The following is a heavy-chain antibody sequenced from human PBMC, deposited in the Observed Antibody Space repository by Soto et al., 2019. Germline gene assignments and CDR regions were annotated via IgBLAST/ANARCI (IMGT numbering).Heavy chain of an antibody. D-gene: IGHD3-10*01. Sequence: LGSGGGPVQPGGSLRLSCEASGFIFSAYFMTWVRQAPGKGLEWVSGISGPGSDTDYADSVKGRFTISRDNSKNTLFLQMSSLRVEYTAVYYCAREDGGGPFDYWSQGTLVTVSS. CDR1: GFIFSAYF. CDR2: ISGPGSDT. V-gene: IGHV3-23*01. J-gene: IGHJ4*02. CDR3: AREDGGGPFDY.